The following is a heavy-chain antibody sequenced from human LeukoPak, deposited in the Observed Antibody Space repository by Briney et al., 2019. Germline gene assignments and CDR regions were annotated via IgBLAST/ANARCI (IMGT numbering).Heavy chain of an antibody. J-gene: IGHJ4*02. CDR1: GYTFINYA. D-gene: IGHD2-21*02. CDR2: INAYNGDT. CDR3: ARGSTSDWPLEY. V-gene: IGHV1-3*01. Sequence: ASVTVSCKASGYTFINYAIHWVRQAPGHRLEWMGWINAYNGDTEYTQKFQGRVTITRDTSATTAYMELSTLRSEDTAVYYCARGSTSDWPLEYWGRGILVAVSS.